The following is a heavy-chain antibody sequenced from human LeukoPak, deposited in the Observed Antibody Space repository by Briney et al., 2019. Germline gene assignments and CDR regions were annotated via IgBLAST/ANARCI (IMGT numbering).Heavy chain of an antibody. CDR2: ISASGGST. CDR1: EFIFSSYA. J-gene: IGHJ4*02. V-gene: IGHV3-23*01. Sequence: GGTLRLSCAASEFIFSSYAMSWVRQAPGKGLEWVSAISASGGSTYYADSVKGRFTISRDNSKNTLFLQMNSLRPEDTAVYYCAKEASRGSCFAYTSIEKPYYLDYWGQGTLVTVSS. CDR3: AKEASRGSCFAYTSIEKPYYLDY. D-gene: IGHD3-16*01.